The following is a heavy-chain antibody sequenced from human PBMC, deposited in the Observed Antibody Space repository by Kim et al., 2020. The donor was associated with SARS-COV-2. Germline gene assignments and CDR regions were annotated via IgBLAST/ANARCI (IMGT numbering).Heavy chain of an antibody. V-gene: IGHV3-74*01. J-gene: IGHJ4*02. CDR3: ARDYTD. CDR2: INSDGSRT. CDR1: GFTFKNHW. D-gene: IGHD2-2*02. Sequence: GGSLRLSCATSGFTFKNHWMHWVRQAPGKGLVWVSGINSDGSRTTYGDSVRGRFSISRDNAKNTLYLQMDGLRAEDTAFYYCARDYTDWGQGTLVTVSS.